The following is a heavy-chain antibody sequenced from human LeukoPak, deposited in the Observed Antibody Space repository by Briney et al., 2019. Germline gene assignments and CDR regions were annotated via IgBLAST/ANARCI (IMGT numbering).Heavy chain of an antibody. J-gene: IGHJ4*02. V-gene: IGHV3-7*01. CDR1: GFTFSSYW. Sequence: SGGSLRLSCEASGFTFSSYWMNWVRQAPGKGLKWVANIKQDGSEQYYVDSVKGRFTISRDNAKNLLYQQMNSLRAEDTAVYYCARPFPHSSGWYYDYWGQGTLVTVSS. CDR3: ARPFPHSSGWYYDY. D-gene: IGHD6-19*01. CDR2: IKQDGSEQ.